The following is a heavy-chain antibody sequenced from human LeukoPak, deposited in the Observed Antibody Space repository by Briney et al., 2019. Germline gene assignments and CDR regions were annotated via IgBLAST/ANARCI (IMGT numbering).Heavy chain of an antibody. CDR2: INHSGST. D-gene: IGHD3-9*01. CDR1: GGSFSGYS. CDR3: ARDRSDYYDILTVPQHAFDI. Sequence: SETLSLTCAVYGGSFSGYSWSWIRQPPGKGLEWIGEINHSGSTNYNPSLKSRVTISVDTSKNQFSLKLSSVTAADTAVYYCARDRSDYYDILTVPQHAFDIWGQGTMVTVSS. V-gene: IGHV4-34*01. J-gene: IGHJ3*02.